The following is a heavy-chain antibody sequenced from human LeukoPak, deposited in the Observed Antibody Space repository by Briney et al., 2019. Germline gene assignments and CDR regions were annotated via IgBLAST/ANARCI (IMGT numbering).Heavy chain of an antibody. Sequence: GASVKVSCEASGYTFTAYLLHWVRQAPGQGLEWMGWINPNRGETDYAQNFQGRVTMTRDTSINTAYMDLNRLRPDDTAVYYCVRSPTWGTYYNRPYYFDYWGQGTLVTVSS. CDR1: GYTFTAYL. J-gene: IGHJ4*02. CDR2: INPNRGET. CDR3: VRSPTWGTYYNRPYYFDY. D-gene: IGHD3-10*01. V-gene: IGHV1-2*02.